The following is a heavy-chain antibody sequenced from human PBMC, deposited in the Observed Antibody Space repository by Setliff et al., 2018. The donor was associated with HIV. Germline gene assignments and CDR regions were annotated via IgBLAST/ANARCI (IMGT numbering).Heavy chain of an antibody. D-gene: IGHD3-16*01. CDR1: GYTFTSYA. J-gene: IGHJ4*02. CDR3: ARIWGIPPLYYFDY. Sequence: ASVKVSCKASGYTFTSYAMHWVRQAPGQRLEWMGWISAYNGNTNYAQKLQGRVTMTTDTSTSTAYMELRSLRSDDTAVYYCARIWGIPPLYYFDYWGQGTLVTVSS. V-gene: IGHV1-18*01. CDR2: ISAYNGNT.